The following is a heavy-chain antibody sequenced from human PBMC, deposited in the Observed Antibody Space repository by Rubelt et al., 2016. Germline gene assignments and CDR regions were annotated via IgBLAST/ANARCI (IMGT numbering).Heavy chain of an antibody. J-gene: IGHJ4*02. V-gene: IGHV3-48*03. CDR2: ISSSGSTI. CDR1: GFTFSSYE. CDR3: ARSDIVATITDY. D-gene: IGHD5-12*01. Sequence: EVQLVESGGGLVQPGGSLRLSCAASGFTFSSYEMNWVRQAPGQGLEWVSYISSSGSTIYYADSVKVRFTISRDNAKNSLYLQMNSLRAEDTAVYYCARSDIVATITDYWGQGTLVTVSS.